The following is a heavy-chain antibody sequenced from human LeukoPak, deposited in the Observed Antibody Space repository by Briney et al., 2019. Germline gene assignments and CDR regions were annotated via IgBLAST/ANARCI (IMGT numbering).Heavy chain of an antibody. V-gene: IGHV3-23*01. CDR2: ISPSADIK. J-gene: IGHJ4*02. Sequence: PGGSLRLSCAASGFTFSGHGMNWVRQAPGKGLEWVSGISPSADIKYYADSVKGRFTISRDNSKNMLYLEVISLTADDTAAYYCAKDDAWLRFGEWSQGTLVTVSS. CDR3: AKDDAWLRFGE. CDR1: GFTFSGHG. D-gene: IGHD3-10*01.